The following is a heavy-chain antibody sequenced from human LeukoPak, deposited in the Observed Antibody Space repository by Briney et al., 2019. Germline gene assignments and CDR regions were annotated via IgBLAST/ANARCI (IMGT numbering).Heavy chain of an antibody. J-gene: IGHJ5*02. CDR2: INHSGST. CDR3: AWALGLNWFDP. Sequence: MSSETLSLTRAVYGGSFSGYYWTWIRQPPGKGLEWIGEINHSGSTNYNPSLKSRVTISVDTSKNQFSLKLSSVTAADTAVYYCAWALGLNWFDPWGQGTLVTVSS. V-gene: IGHV4-34*01. CDR1: GGSFSGYY. D-gene: IGHD3-16*01.